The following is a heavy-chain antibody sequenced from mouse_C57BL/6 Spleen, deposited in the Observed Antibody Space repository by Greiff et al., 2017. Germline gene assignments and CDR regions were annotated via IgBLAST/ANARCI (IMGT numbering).Heavy chain of an antibody. D-gene: IGHD1-1*01. CDR1: GYAFSSSW. CDR2: IYPGDGDT. V-gene: IGHV1-82*01. CDR3: ARSGSITTVVPYYFDY. J-gene: IGHJ2*01. Sequence: QVQLQQSGPELVKPGASVKISCKASGYAFSSSWMNWVKQRPGKGLEWIGRIYPGDGDTNYNGKFKGKATLTPDKSSSTAYMQLSSLTSEDSAVYFCARSGSITTVVPYYFDYWGQGTTLTVSS.